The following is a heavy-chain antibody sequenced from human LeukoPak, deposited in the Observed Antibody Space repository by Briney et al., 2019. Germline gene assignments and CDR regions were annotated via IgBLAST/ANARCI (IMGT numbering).Heavy chain of an antibody. V-gene: IGHV3-48*03. D-gene: IGHD6-19*01. CDR2: ISSGGSTT. CDR1: GFILTGFE. Sequence: GGSLRLSCTASGFILTGFEMNWVRQALGRGLERVSHISSGGSTTHYGDSVKGRFTISRDNAKSSLYLQMDSLRAEDTAVYYCAKSRAWSTGIYFDHWGQGTLVTVSS. CDR3: AKSRAWSTGIYFDH. J-gene: IGHJ4*02.